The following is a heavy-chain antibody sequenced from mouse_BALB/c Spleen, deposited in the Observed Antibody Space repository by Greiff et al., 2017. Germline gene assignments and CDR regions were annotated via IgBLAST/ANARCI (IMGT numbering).Heavy chain of an antibody. CDR2: IYPSDSYT. CDR3: TREDYEAMDY. J-gene: IGHJ4*01. V-gene: IGHV1-69*02. Sequence: QVQLQQPGAELVRPGASVKLSCKASGYTFTSYWINWVKQRPGQGLEWIGNIYPSDSYTNYNQKFKDKATLTVDKSSSTAYMQLSSPTSEDSAVYYCTREDYEAMDYWGQGTSVTVSS. CDR1: GYTFTSYW.